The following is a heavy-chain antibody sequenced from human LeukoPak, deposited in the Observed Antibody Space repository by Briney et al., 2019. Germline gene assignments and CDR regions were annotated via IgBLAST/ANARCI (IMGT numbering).Heavy chain of an antibody. CDR2: IYHSGST. Sequence: SETLSLTCTVSGYSISSGYYWGWIRQPPGKGLEWIGSIYHSGSTYYNPSLKSRVTISVDTSKNQFSLKLSSVTAADTAVYYCARHVVDTAMVTYYYYYMDVWGKGTTVTISS. D-gene: IGHD5-18*01. V-gene: IGHV4-38-2*02. CDR3: ARHVVDTAMVTYYYYYMDV. J-gene: IGHJ6*03. CDR1: GYSISSGYY.